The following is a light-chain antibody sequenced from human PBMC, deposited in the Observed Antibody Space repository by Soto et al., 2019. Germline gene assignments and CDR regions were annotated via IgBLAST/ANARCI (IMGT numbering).Light chain of an antibody. Sequence: EIVLTQSPATLSLSPGERATLSCRASQRVSSYLAWYQQKPGQAPRLLSSDASNRATGIPGRVSGSGSGTDFTLTISSLEPEDFAVYYCQQRSNWPPGTFGGGTKVEIK. CDR3: QQRSNWPPGT. CDR2: DAS. J-gene: IGKJ4*01. V-gene: IGKV3-11*01. CDR1: QRVSSY.